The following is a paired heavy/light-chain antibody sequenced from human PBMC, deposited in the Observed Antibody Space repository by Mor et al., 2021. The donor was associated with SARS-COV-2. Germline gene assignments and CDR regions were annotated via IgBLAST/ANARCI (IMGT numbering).Heavy chain of an antibody. CDR2: ISGSGGST. D-gene: IGHD3-3*01. J-gene: IGHJ4*02. V-gene: IGHV3-23*01. Sequence: EVQLLESGGNLVQPGGSLRLSCAASGFTFSTYAMSWVRQAPGKGLEWVSGISGSGGSTYYVDSVKGRFTISRDNSKNMLYLQMNSLRADDTAVYYCAKSNQRFLEWLFFGVGDYWGQGTLVTVSS. CDR1: GFTFSTYA. CDR3: AKSNQRFLEWLFFGVGDY.
Light chain of an antibody. CDR1: SSDVGGYNY. Sequence: QSALTQPPSASGSPGQSVTISCTGTSSDVGGYNYVSWYQQHPGKAPKLMIYEVNKRPSGVPDRFSGSKSGNTASLTVSGLQAEDEADYYCSSYAGSNMGVFGGGTKLTVL. CDR3: SSYAGSNMGV. CDR2: EVN. J-gene: IGLJ2*01. V-gene: IGLV2-8*01.